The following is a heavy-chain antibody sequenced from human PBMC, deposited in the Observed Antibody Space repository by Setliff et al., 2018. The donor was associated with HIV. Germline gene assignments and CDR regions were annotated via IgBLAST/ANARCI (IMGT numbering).Heavy chain of an antibody. CDR3: ATHVLQFLEWLSHFDY. D-gene: IGHD3-3*01. J-gene: IGHJ4*02. CDR1: GGSFSGYS. Sequence: SETLSLTCAVYGGSFSGYSWSWIRQPPGKGLEWIGSIYHSGSTYYNPSLKGRVTISVDTSKNQFSLKLSSVTAADTAVYYCATHVLQFLEWLSHFDYWGQGTLVTVSS. CDR2: IYHSGST. V-gene: IGHV4-34*01.